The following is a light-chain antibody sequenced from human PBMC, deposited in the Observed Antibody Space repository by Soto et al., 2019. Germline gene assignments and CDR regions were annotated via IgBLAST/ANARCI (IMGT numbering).Light chain of an antibody. CDR3: QQLNSYRIT. Sequence: DVPISLSPPTLSASVGDRVTITCRASQGISSYLACSQQKPGKAPKLLIYAGSTLQSGVTSGFSGSGSGTDFTLLIISLQPEDVITDYCQQLNSYRITFGQGTRLDI. CDR2: AGS. V-gene: IGKV1-9*01. CDR1: QGISSY. J-gene: IGKJ5*01.